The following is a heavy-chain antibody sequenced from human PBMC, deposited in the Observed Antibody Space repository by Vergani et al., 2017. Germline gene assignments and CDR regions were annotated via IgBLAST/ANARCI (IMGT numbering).Heavy chain of an antibody. J-gene: IGHJ6*02. CDR1: GYTFTSYY. D-gene: IGHD2-2*01. V-gene: IGHV1-46*01. Sequence: QVQLVQSGAAVKKPGASVKVSCKASGYTFTSYYMHWVRQAPGQGLEWMGIINPSGGSTSYAQKFQGRVTMTRDTSTSTVYMELSSLRSEDTAVYYCARVRYCSSTSCYGMDVWGQGTTVTVSS. CDR3: ARVRYCSSTSCYGMDV. CDR2: INPSGGST.